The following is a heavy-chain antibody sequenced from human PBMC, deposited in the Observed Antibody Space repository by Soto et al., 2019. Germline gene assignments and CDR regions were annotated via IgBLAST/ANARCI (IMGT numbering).Heavy chain of an antibody. CDR3: SRSLNS. CDR2: IYYSGST. J-gene: IGHJ4*02. V-gene: IGHV4-59*01. CDR1: GDSIRSYY. Sequence: TSETLSLTCTVSGDSIRSYYWTWIRQPPGKGLELIGYIYYSGSTRYNPSLKSRVTISVDMSKNQFSLKLSSVIAADTAVYYCSRSLNSWGQGTLVTVSS.